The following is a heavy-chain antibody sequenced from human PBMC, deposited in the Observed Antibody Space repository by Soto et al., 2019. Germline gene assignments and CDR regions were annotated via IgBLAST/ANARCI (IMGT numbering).Heavy chain of an antibody. J-gene: IGHJ4*02. CDR2: ISFSSSYT. Sequence: QVQLVESGGGLVKPGGSLRLSCAASGITLSDYYMTWIRQAPGKGMEWVSDISFSSSYTNYAVSVKGRFTISRDNAKNSLYLQMNRLTVDDTGVYYCARDGYGFGKGYYLDHWVQGTLVTVSS. D-gene: IGHD5-18*01. CDR1: GITLSDYY. CDR3: ARDGYGFGKGYYLDH. V-gene: IGHV3-11*06.